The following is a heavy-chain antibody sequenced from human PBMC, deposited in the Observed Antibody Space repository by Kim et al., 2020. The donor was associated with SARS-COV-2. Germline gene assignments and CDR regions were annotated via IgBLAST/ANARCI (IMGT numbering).Heavy chain of an antibody. Sequence: SETLSLTCTVSGGSISSYYWSWIRQPPGKGLEWIGYIYYSGSTNYNPSLKSRVTISVDTSKNQFSLKLSSVTAADTAVYYCARVAIAAAGDAFDIWGQGTMVTVSS. V-gene: IGHV4-59*01. CDR3: ARVAIAAAGDAFDI. D-gene: IGHD6-13*01. CDR1: GGSISSYY. J-gene: IGHJ3*02. CDR2: IYYSGST.